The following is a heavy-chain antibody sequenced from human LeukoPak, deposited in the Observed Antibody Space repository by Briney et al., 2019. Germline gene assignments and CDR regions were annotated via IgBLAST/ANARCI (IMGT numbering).Heavy chain of an antibody. J-gene: IGHJ4*02. Sequence: GGSLRLSCAASRFTFSTYWMSWVRQAPGKGLEWVANIKQDGSEKYYIDSVKGRFTISRDNAKNSLYLQMNSLRAEDTAMYYCARDSAGNDYWGQGTLVTVSS. V-gene: IGHV3-7*01. D-gene: IGHD6-13*01. CDR1: RFTFSTYW. CDR3: ARDSAGNDY. CDR2: IKQDGSEK.